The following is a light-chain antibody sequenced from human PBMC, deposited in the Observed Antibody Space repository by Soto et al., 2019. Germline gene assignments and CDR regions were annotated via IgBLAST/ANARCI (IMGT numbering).Light chain of an antibody. CDR1: QSVSSSY. V-gene: IGKV3-20*01. CDR2: GAS. J-gene: IGKJ1*01. CDR3: QQYGSSRT. Sequence: EIVLTQSPVTLSFSPGERATLSCRASQSVSSSYLAWYQQKPGQAPRLLIYGASSRATGIPDRFSGSGSGTDFTLTTSRLEPEDFAVYYCQQYGSSRTFGQGTKVDIK.